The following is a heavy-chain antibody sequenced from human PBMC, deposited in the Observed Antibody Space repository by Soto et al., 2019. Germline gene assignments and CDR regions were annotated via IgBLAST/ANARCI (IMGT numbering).Heavy chain of an antibody. V-gene: IGHV3-23*01. J-gene: IGHJ3*02. CDR1: GFTFIYA. CDR2: IGGSGGYT. D-gene: IGHD3-22*01. Sequence: GGSLRLSCAASGFTFIYAMNWVRQAPGKGLEWVSLIGGSGGYTYYADSVKGRFTISRDNSQNTVFLQMNSLRAEDTAVYYCTSGGYDRNGYYYPHAFDIWGQGTMVTVSS. CDR3: TSGGYDRNGYYYPHAFDI.